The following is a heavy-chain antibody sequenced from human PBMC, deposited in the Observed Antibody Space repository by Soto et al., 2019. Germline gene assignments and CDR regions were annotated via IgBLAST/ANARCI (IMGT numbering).Heavy chain of an antibody. Sequence: PSETLSLTCTISGDSIGTRYLSWIRQPPGKGLEWIGYIYYSGSTNYNPSLKSRVTISVDTSKNQFSLKLSSVTAADTAVYYCARRYSSAFDIWGQGKMVTVSS. V-gene: IGHV4-59*08. CDR1: GDSIGTRY. D-gene: IGHD6-13*01. CDR3: ARRYSSAFDI. J-gene: IGHJ3*02. CDR2: IYYSGST.